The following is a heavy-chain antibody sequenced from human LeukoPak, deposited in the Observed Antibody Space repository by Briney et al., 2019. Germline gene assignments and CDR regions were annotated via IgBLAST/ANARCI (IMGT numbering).Heavy chain of an antibody. CDR2: IIPMFGKA. CDR1: GGTFSNYA. Sequence: SVKVSCKASGGTFSNYAINWVRQAPGQGLEWMGSIIPMFGKANYAQKFQGRVSITADDFTSTAYMELTSLRSEDTAVYYCARDRGRDGYNSEFDYWGQGTLVTVSS. CDR3: ARDRGRDGYNSEFDY. V-gene: IGHV1-69*15. J-gene: IGHJ4*02. D-gene: IGHD5-24*01.